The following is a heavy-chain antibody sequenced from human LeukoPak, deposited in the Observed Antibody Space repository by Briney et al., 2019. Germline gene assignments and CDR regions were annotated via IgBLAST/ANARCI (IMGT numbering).Heavy chain of an antibody. Sequence: GGSLRLSSAASGFTFSSYSMNWVRQAPGTGLEWVSSISSSSSYIYYADSVKGRFTISRDNAKNSLYLQMNSLRAEDTAVYYCARDGVAYYYDSSGYHDYWGQGTLVTVSS. V-gene: IGHV3-21*01. CDR3: ARDGVAYYYDSSGYHDY. CDR1: GFTFSSYS. D-gene: IGHD3-22*01. CDR2: ISSSSSYI. J-gene: IGHJ4*02.